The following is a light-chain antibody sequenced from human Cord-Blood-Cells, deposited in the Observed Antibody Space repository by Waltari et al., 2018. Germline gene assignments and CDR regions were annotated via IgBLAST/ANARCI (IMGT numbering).Light chain of an antibody. CDR1: QRVSSN. V-gene: IGKV3-15*01. CDR3: QQYNNWPPLT. J-gene: IGKJ4*01. CDR2: GAS. Sequence: EIVMTQSPATLSVSPGDRATLSCRASQRVSSNLAWYQQQPGQAPRLLIYGASTRATGIPARFSGSGSGTEFTLTISSLQSEDFAVYYCQQYNNWPPLTFGGGTKVEIK.